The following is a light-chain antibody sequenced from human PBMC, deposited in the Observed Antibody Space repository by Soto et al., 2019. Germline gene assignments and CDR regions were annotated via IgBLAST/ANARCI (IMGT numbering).Light chain of an antibody. CDR2: GAS. CDR3: QQSFTAVFV. CDR1: QNIRNY. J-gene: IGKJ3*01. V-gene: IGKV1-39*01. Sequence: DIQMTQSPSSLSASVGDRVTITCRASQNIRNYLNWYQQKPGKAPNLLIYGASSLQSGVPSRFSGSGSETDFTLTINNLQPEDFATYYCQQSFTAVFVFGPGTKVDIK.